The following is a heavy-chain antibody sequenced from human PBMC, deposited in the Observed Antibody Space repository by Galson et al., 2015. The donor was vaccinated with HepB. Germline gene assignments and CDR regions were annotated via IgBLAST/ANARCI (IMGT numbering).Heavy chain of an antibody. V-gene: IGHV3-23*01. CDR2: ISGSGGST. D-gene: IGHD6-13*01. CDR1: GFTFSSYA. CDR3: AKGGQQMRNPFDY. Sequence: SLRLSCAASGFTFSSYAMSWVRQAPGKGLEWVSAISGSGGSTYYADSVKGRFTISRDNSKNTLYLQMNSLRAEDTAVYYCAKGGQQMRNPFDYWGQGTLVTVSS. J-gene: IGHJ4*02.